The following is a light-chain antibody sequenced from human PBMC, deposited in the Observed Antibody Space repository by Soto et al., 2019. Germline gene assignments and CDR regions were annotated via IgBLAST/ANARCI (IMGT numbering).Light chain of an antibody. CDR2: EVS. Sequence: QSALTQPASVSGSPGQSITISCTGTSNDIGDYNSVSWYQQHPGKAPKLMIYEVSNRPSGISNRFSGSKSGNTASLTISGLQSEDEADYSCSSYTSSSTYVFVTGTKLTVL. CDR3: SSYTSSSTYV. CDR1: SNDIGDYNS. V-gene: IGLV2-14*01. J-gene: IGLJ1*01.